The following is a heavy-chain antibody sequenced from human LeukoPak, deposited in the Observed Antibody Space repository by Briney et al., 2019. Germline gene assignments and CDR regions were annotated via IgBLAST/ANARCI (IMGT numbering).Heavy chain of an antibody. J-gene: IGHJ4*02. CDR2: INPSSGGT. CDR3: ARGPYSSSWHFFDY. V-gene: IGHV1-2*02. D-gene: IGHD6-13*01. CDR1: GYTFTGYY. Sequence: GASVKVSCKASGYTFTGYYMHWVRQAPGQGLEWMGWINPSSGGTDYAQKFQGRVTMARDTSISTAYMDLSRLRSDDTAVYYCARGPYSSSWHFFDYWGQGTLVTVSS.